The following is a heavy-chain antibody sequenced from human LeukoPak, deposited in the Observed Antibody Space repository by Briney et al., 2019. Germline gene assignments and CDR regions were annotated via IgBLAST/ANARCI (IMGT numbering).Heavy chain of an antibody. CDR1: GYTFTDYY. CDR3: SRDSGYCSGGSCWYFDS. Sequence: ASVKVSCKASGYTFTDYYMHWVRQAPGQGLEWMAWINPNSGGTNYAQKFQGRVTMTRDTSMSTAYMELSGLRSDDTAVYYCSRDSGYCSGGSCWYFDSWGQGTLVTVSA. J-gene: IGHJ4*02. D-gene: IGHD2-15*01. V-gene: IGHV1-2*02. CDR2: INPNSGGT.